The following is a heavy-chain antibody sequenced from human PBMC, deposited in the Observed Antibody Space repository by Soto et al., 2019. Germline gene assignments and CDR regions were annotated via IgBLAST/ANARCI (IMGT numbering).Heavy chain of an antibody. D-gene: IGHD6-19*01. CDR3: ARDRSADRFVQYFQH. V-gene: IGHV3-21*01. CDR2: ISSGSDSI. CDR1: GFIFTSYS. J-gene: IGHJ1*01. Sequence: GGSLRLSCAASGFIFTSYSMVWVRLAPGKELEWVASISSGSDSIFYADSVKGRFTVSRDNAKNSLFLQMNNLRAEDTAVYFCARDRSADRFVQYFQHWGQGTQVTVSS.